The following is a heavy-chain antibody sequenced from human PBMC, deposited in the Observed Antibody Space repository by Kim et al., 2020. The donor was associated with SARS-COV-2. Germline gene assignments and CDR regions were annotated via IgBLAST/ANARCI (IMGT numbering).Heavy chain of an antibody. CDR3: AMGPGPVDP. D-gene: IGHD1-26*01. J-gene: IGHJ5*02. V-gene: IGHV7-4-1*02. CDR2: INTKTGNP. Sequence: ASVKVSCKASGYTFTSNPANWVRQAPGQGLECMVWINTKTGNPSYARGFTGRFVFSLDTSVSSAYLQISILKAEDTAIYSCAMGPGPVDPCDQGTLVTGS. CDR1: GYTFTSNP.